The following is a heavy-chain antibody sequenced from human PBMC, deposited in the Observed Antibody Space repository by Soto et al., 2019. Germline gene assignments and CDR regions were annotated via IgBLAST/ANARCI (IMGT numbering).Heavy chain of an antibody. Sequence: ASVKVSCKASGYAFTSYYMHWVRQAPGQGLEWMGIINPSGGSTSYAQKFQGRVTMTRDTSTSTVYMELSSLRSEDTAVYYCARSLDTSMVRGVPYYFDYWGKGTRVTVS. CDR1: GYAFTSYY. J-gene: IGHJ4*02. D-gene: IGHD3-10*01. CDR3: ARSLDTSMVRGVPYYFDY. V-gene: IGHV1-46*01. CDR2: INPSGGST.